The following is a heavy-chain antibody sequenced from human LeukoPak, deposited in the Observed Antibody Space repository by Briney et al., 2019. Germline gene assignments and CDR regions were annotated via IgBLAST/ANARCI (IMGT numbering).Heavy chain of an antibody. CDR1: GFTFSSYS. D-gene: IGHD4-11*01. V-gene: IGHV3-21*01. J-gene: IGHJ6*03. Sequence: KSGGSLRLSCAASGFTFSSYSMNWVRQAPGKGLEWVSSISSSSSYIYYADSVKGRFTISRDNAKNSLYLQMNSLRAEDTAVYYCPRDLYRYYYYYYMDVWGKGTTVTVSS. CDR3: PRDLYRYYYYYYMDV. CDR2: ISSSSSYI.